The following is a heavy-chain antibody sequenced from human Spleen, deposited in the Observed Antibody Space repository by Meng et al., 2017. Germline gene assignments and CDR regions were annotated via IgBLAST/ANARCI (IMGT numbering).Heavy chain of an antibody. CDR1: GFSFTDAW. Sequence: GGSLRLSCVASGFSFTDAWMSWVRQAPGKGLEWVGRIKSNSDGGTTDYAAPVKGRFTISRDDSKNTLYLQMNSLITEDTAVYFCATGAAAADHWGQGNLVTVDS. CDR2: IKSNSDGGTT. J-gene: IGHJ4*02. V-gene: IGHV3-15*01. CDR3: ATGAAAADH. D-gene: IGHD6-13*01.